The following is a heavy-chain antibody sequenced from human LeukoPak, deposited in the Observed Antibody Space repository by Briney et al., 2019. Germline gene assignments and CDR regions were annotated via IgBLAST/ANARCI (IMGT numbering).Heavy chain of an antibody. D-gene: IGHD1-26*01. J-gene: IGHJ4*02. CDR2: IIPLVGSA. CDR3: AREVGASYLDH. CDR1: GGTFTSYSYA. V-gene: IGHV1-69*05. Sequence: SMKVSCKAPGGTFTSYSYAISWVRQAPGQGLEWMGGIIPLVGSAAYAQKFQGRVTISTDEATNTVHMEVSSLTSDDTAVYYCAREVGASYLDHWGQGTLVTVSS.